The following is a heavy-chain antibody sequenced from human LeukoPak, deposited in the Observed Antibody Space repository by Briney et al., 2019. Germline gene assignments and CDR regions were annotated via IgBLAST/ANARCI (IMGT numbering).Heavy chain of an antibody. CDR2: IIPMFGTI. CDR3: ARMEGE. D-gene: IGHD1-1*01. J-gene: IGHJ4*02. V-gene: IGHV1-69*05. CDR1: GGTLSSYT. Sequence: FSVKVSCKASGGTLSSYTISWVRQAPGQRLEWMGGIIPMFGTINFAQKFHDRVTLTTDESTTTAYMVLSSLRSEDTAVYYCARMEGEWGQGTLVTVSS.